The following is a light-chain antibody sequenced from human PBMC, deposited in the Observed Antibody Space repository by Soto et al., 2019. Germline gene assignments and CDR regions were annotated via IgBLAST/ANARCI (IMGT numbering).Light chain of an antibody. V-gene: IGKV3-20*01. CDR2: DAS. Sequence: EIVLTQSPGTLFLSPGERATLSCRASQSVAKNYLAWYQQEPGQAPRLLIYDASKRATGIPDRFSGSGSGTDFTLTISRLEPEDFAVYYCHQYASSPQTFGQGTKVEIK. CDR3: HQYASSPQT. CDR1: QSVAKNY. J-gene: IGKJ1*01.